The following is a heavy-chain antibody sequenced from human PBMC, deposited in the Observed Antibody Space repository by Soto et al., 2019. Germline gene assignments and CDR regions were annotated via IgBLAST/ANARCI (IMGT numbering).Heavy chain of an antibody. CDR2: IYSGGST. CDR1: GFTVSSKY. J-gene: IGHJ3*02. CDR3: TGACPSCVNDAFAI. D-gene: IGHD2-21*01. Sequence: EVQLVESGGALVQPGGSLRLSCAASGFTVSSKYMSWVRQAPGKGLEWVSIIYSGGSTYYADSVKGRFTISRDNPKNTLYLQMSSLSAEDRAVCYCTGACPSCVNDAFAIWGQGTMVTVSS. V-gene: IGHV3-66*01.